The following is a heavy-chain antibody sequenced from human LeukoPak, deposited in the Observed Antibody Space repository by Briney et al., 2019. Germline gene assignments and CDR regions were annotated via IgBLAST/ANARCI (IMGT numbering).Heavy chain of an antibody. CDR2: ISGSGGST. CDR1: GFTFSSYA. J-gene: IGHJ4*02. Sequence: GGSLRLSCAASGFTFSSYAMSWVRQAPGKGLEWVSAISGSGGSTYYADSVKGRFTISRDNSKNTLYLQMNSLRAEDTAVYYCAKYRYSYGTRPGLVDYWGQGTLVTVSS. V-gene: IGHV3-23*01. D-gene: IGHD5-18*01. CDR3: AKYRYSYGTRPGLVDY.